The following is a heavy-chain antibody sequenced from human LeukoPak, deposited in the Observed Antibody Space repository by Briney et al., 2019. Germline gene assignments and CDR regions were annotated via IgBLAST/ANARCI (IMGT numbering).Heavy chain of an antibody. V-gene: IGHV1-8*01. CDR3: ARATYYYDSSGYYYDYYYGMDV. J-gene: IGHJ6*02. CDR1: GYTFTSYD. Sequence: ASVKVSCKASGYTFTSYDINWVRQATGQGLEWMGWMNPNSGNTGYAQKFQGRVTMTRNTSISTAYMELSSLRSEDTAVYYCARATYYYDSSGYYYDYYYGMDVWGQGTTVTVSS. D-gene: IGHD3-22*01. CDR2: MNPNSGNT.